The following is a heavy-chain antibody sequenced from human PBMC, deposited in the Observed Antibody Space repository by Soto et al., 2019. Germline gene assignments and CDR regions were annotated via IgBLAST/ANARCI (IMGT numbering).Heavy chain of an antibody. V-gene: IGHV3-11*05. CDR2: ISVSSTYA. CDR3: ARGVRYYSSEKPAIFDY. J-gene: IGHJ4*02. CDR1: GFTFSAYY. Sequence: QVQLLESGGGLVKPGGSLRLSCAASGFTFSAYYMSWIRQAPGKGLECVAYISVSSTYANYADSVEGRFTISRDNAENSLFLQMNSLRAADTAVYYCARGVRYYSSEKPAIFDYWGQGALVTVSS. D-gene: IGHD3-10*01.